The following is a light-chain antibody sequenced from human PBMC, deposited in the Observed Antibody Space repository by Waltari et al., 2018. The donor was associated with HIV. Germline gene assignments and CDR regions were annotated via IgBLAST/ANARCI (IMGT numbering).Light chain of an antibody. V-gene: IGLV2-8*01. CDR2: EVS. Sequence: QSALTQPPSASGSPGQSVTISCTGTSSDVGGYNYVSWYQQHPGKAPTLMIYEVSKRPSGGPDRFSGSKSGNTASLTVSGLQAEDEADYYCSSYAGSNNFVVFGGGTKLTVL. J-gene: IGLJ2*01. CDR3: SSYAGSNNFVV. CDR1: SSDVGGYNY.